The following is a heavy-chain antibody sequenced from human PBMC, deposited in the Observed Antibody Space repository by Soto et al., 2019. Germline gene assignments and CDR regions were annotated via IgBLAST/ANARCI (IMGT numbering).Heavy chain of an antibody. V-gene: IGHV4-59*01. CDR2: IYYSGST. D-gene: IGHD3-16*02. CDR3: ARSAENVWGSYRYTFDY. CDR1: GGSISSCY. J-gene: IGHJ4*02. Sequence: PSETLSLTCTVSGGSISSCYWSWIRQPPGKGLEWIGYIYYSGSTNYNPSLKSRVTISVDTSKNQFSLKLSSVTAADTAVYYCARSAENVWGSYRYTFDYWGQGTLVTVSS.